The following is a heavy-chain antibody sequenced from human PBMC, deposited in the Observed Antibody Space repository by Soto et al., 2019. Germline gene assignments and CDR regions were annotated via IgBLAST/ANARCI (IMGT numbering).Heavy chain of an antibody. J-gene: IGHJ3*02. CDR3: AAKRFVQGYGSGDRGNGAFDI. CDR2: FDPEDGET. V-gene: IGHV1-24*01. D-gene: IGHD2-15*01. CDR1: GYTLTELS. Sequence: GASVKVSCKVSGYTLTELSMHWVRQAPGKGLEWMGGFDPEDGETIYAQKFQGRVTMTEDTSTDTAYMELSSLRSEDTAVYYCAAKRFVQGYGSGDRGNGAFDIWGQGTMVTVSS.